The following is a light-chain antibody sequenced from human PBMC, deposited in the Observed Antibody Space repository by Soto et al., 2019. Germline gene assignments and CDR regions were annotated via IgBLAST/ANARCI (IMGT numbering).Light chain of an antibody. Sequence: QAVVTQPPSVSGAPGQRVTISCTGSSSNIGAGYDVHWYQQFPGTAPKFLLHGNINRPSGVPDRFSGSKSGTSASLAITVLQAEDEADYYCLSYDSSLNGWVFGGGTQLTVL. CDR2: GNI. J-gene: IGLJ3*02. CDR3: LSYDSSLNGWV. V-gene: IGLV1-40*01. CDR1: SSNIGAGYD.